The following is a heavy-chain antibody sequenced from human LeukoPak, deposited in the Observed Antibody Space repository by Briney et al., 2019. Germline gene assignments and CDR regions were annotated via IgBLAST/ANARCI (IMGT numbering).Heavy chain of an antibody. Sequence: VASVKVSCKASGGTFSSYAISWVRQAPGQGLEWMGGIIPILGTANYAQKFQGRVTITTDESTSTAYMELSSLRSEDTAVYYCARPLIAAAGTYTTQAGAFDIWGQGTMVTVSS. CDR2: IIPILGTA. CDR3: ARPLIAAAGTYTTQAGAFDI. V-gene: IGHV1-69*05. J-gene: IGHJ3*02. D-gene: IGHD6-13*01. CDR1: GGTFSSYA.